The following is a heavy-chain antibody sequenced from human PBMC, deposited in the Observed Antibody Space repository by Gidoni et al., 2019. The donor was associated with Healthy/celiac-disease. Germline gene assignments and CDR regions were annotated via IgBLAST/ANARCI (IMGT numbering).Heavy chain of an antibody. CDR2: ISWNSGSI. D-gene: IGHD3-10*01. J-gene: IGHJ4*02. CDR3: AKGHYYGSGPGDY. CDR1: GFTFDDYA. V-gene: IGHV3-9*01. Sequence: EVQLVESGGGLVQPGRSLRLSCAASGFTFDDYAMHWVRQAPGKGLEWVSGISWNSGSIGYADSVKGRFTISRDNAKNSLYLQMNSLRAEDTALYYCAKGHYYGSGPGDYWGQGTLVTVSS.